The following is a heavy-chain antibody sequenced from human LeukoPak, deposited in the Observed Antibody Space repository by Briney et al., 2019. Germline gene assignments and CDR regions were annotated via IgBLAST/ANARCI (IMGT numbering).Heavy chain of an antibody. V-gene: IGHV1-46*01. CDR3: ARDRAVAGTFGDY. CDR2: INPSGGST. Sequence: ASVKVSCKASGGTFSSYAISWVRQAPGQGLEWMGIINPSGGSTSYAQKFQGRVTMTRDTSTSTVYMELSSLRSEDTAVYYCARDRAVAGTFGDYWGQGTLVTVSS. D-gene: IGHD6-19*01. J-gene: IGHJ4*02. CDR1: GGTFSSYA.